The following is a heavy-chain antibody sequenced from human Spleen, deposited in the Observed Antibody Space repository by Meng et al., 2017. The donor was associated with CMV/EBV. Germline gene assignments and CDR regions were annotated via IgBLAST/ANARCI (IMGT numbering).Heavy chain of an antibody. J-gene: IGHJ6*02. CDR1: GGSIRSSSYY. CDR3: ARDLRFLEWYDYYYGMDV. Sequence: SETLSLTCTVSGGSIRSSSYYWGWIRQPPGKGLQWIGNIYYRGSTYYNPSLKSRVTISVDTSKNQFSLKLSSVTAADTAVYYCARDLRFLEWYDYYYGMDVWGQGTTVTVSS. CDR2: IYYRGST. V-gene: IGHV4-39*07. D-gene: IGHD3-3*01.